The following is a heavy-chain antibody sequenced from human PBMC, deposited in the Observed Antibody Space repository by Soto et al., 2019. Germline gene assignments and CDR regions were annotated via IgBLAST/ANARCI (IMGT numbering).Heavy chain of an antibody. CDR2: IDPSDSYT. CDR3: AIRIAAAVRSGDY. CDR1: GYSFTSYW. J-gene: IGHJ4*02. Sequence: EVQLVQSGAEVKKPGESLRISCKGSGYSFTSYWISWVRQMPGKGLEWMGRIDPSDSYTNYSPSFQGHVTISADKSISTAYLQWSSLKASETAMYYCAIRIAAAVRSGDYWGQGTLVTVSS. D-gene: IGHD6-13*01. V-gene: IGHV5-10-1*03.